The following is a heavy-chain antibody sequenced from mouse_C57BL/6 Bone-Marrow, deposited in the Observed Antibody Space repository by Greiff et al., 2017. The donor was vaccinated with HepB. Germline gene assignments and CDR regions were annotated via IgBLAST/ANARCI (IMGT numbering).Heavy chain of an antibody. D-gene: IGHD1-1*01. Sequence: EVMLVESEGGLVQPGSSMKLSCTASGFTFSDYYMAWVRQVPEKGLEWVANINYDGSSTYYLDSLKSRFIISRDNAKNILYLQMSSLKSEDTATYYCARDRYYGSSPPIAMDYWGQGTSVTVSS. CDR3: ARDRYYGSSPPIAMDY. J-gene: IGHJ4*01. V-gene: IGHV5-16*01. CDR1: GFTFSDYY. CDR2: INYDGSST.